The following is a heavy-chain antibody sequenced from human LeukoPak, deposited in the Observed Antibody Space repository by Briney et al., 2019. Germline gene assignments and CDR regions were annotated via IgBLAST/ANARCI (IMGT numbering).Heavy chain of an antibody. V-gene: IGHV3-33*06. Sequence: PGGSLRLSCAASGFTFSSYGMHWVRQAPGKGLEWVAVIWYDGSNKYYADSVKGRFTISRDNSKDTLYLQMNSLRAEDTAVYYCAKGDYYDSSGPSGYWGQGTLVTVSS. CDR1: GFTFSSYG. J-gene: IGHJ4*02. CDR3: AKGDYYDSSGPSGY. D-gene: IGHD3-22*01. CDR2: IWYDGSNK.